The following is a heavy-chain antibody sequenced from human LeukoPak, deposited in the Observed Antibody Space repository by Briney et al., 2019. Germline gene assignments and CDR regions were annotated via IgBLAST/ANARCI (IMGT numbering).Heavy chain of an antibody. CDR3: ARTRLGDGYNSCWFDP. CDR1: GGSISSYY. D-gene: IGHD5-24*01. J-gene: IGHJ5*02. Sequence: SETLSLTCTVSGGSISSYYWSWIRQPAGKGLEWIGRIYTSGSTNYNPSLKSRITMSVDTSKNQFSLKLSSVTAADTAVYYCARTRLGDGYNSCWFDPWGQGTLVTVSS. CDR2: IYTSGST. V-gene: IGHV4-4*07.